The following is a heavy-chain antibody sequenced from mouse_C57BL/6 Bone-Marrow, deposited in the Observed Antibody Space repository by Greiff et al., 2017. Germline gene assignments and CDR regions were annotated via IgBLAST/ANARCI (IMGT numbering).Heavy chain of an antibody. Sequence: QVQLQQSGAELARPGASVKMSCKASGYTFTSYTMHWVKQRPGQGLEWIGYINPSSGYTKYNQKFKDKATLTADKSSSTAYMQLCILTSEDSAVYYCATNWGFDYWDQGTTLTVTS. J-gene: IGHJ2*01. CDR1: GYTFTSYT. V-gene: IGHV1-4*01. CDR3: ATNWGFDY. CDR2: INPSSGYT. D-gene: IGHD4-1*01.